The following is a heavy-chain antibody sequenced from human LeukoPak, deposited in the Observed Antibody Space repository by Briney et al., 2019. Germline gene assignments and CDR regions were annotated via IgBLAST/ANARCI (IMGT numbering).Heavy chain of an antibody. J-gene: IGHJ4*02. V-gene: IGHV3-7*01. CDR3: AKGGDH. CDR2: IKPDGSDK. CDR1: GFTFSTYW. Sequence: GGSLRLSCAASGFTFSTYWMNWVRQAPGKGLERVANIKPDGSDKYYVDSLKGRVTVSRDNAKNSRYLQMNSQRAEATAVYYCAKGGDHWGQGTLVTVSS. D-gene: IGHD3-16*01.